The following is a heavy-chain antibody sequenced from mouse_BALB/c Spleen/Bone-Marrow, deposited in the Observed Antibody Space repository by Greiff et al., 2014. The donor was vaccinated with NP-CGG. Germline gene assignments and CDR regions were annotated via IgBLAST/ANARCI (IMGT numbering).Heavy chain of an antibody. CDR1: GFNIKNTY. D-gene: IGHD2-14*01. V-gene: IGHV14-3*02. CDR3: ASYRYGWYFDV. CDR2: IDPAIFT. Sequence: GQLKQSGAELLKPGASVKLFCTASGFNIKNTYLHWGKQRPEQGLGWIGRIDPAIFTKYDPKFQGKATITADTSSNTAYLHLSSLTSEDTAVYYCASYRYGWYFDVWGAGTTVTVSS. J-gene: IGHJ1*01.